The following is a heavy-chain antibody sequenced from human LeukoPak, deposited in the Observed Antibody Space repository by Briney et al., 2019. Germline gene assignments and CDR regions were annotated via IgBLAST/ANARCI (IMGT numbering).Heavy chain of an antibody. V-gene: IGHV3-30*15. Sequence: GGSLRLSCAASGFTFSSYAMHWVRQAPGKGLEWVAVISYDGSNKYYADSVKGRFTISRDNSKNTLYLQMSSLRAEDTAVYYRARFRSGYSGGLWGQGTLVTVSS. CDR1: GFTFSSYA. CDR2: ISYDGSNK. CDR3: ARFRSGYSGGL. D-gene: IGHD5-12*01. J-gene: IGHJ4*02.